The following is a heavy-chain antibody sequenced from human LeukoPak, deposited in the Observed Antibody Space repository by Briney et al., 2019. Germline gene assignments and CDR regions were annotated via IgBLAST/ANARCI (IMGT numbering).Heavy chain of an antibody. CDR3: ARDLDYYDSSGYFDDAFDI. CDR1: GGSVSSGSYY. D-gene: IGHD3-22*01. CDR2: IYCSGST. Sequence: KPSETLSLTCTVSGGSVSSGSYYWSWIRQPPGKGLEWIGYIYCSGSTNYNPSLKSRVTISVDTSKNQFSLKLSSVTAADTAVYYCARDLDYYDSSGYFDDAFDIWGQGTMVTVSS. V-gene: IGHV4-61*01. J-gene: IGHJ3*02.